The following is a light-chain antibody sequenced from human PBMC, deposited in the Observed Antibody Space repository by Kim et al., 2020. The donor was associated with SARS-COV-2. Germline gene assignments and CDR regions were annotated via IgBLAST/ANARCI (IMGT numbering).Light chain of an antibody. CDR1: SGNSSYA. CDR3: QTWGTGIVV. J-gene: IGLJ2*01. Sequence: SVQLTCTLSSGNSSYAIAWHQQQPEKGPRYLMKLNSDGSHSKGDGIPDRFSGSSSGAERYLTISSLQSEDEADYYCQTWGTGIVVFGGGTQLTVL. V-gene: IGLV4-69*01. CDR2: LNSDGSH.